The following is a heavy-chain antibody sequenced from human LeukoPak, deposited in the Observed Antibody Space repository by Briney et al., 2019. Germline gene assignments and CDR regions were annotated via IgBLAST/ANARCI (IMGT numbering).Heavy chain of an antibody. Sequence: PGESLKISFKGSGYSFSSYWIGWVRPMPGKGLEWMGIIYPGDSDVRYSPSFEGQVTISADKSISTAYLQWSSLRASDTAAYYCACSCGRSGWYYFDDWGQGTLVTVSS. CDR1: GYSFSSYW. V-gene: IGHV5-51*01. J-gene: IGHJ4*02. CDR3: ACSCGRSGWYYFDD. D-gene: IGHD6-19*01. CDR2: IYPGDSDV.